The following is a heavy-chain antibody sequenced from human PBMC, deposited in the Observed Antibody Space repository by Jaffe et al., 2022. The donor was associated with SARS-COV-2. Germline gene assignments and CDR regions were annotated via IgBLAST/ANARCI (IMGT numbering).Heavy chain of an antibody. D-gene: IGHD3-22*01. CDR1: GFMFSSYW. CDR2: INGDGSST. J-gene: IGHJ4*02. Sequence: EQLVESGGELVQPGGSLRLSCAASGFMFSSYWMHWVRQAPGKGLVWVSRINGDGSSTGYADSVKGRFTISRDNAKNTLYLQMNSLRVEDTAVYFCAGFYYASSGYYDHDYWGQGTLVTVSS. V-gene: IGHV3-74*01. CDR3: AGFYYASSGYYDHDY.